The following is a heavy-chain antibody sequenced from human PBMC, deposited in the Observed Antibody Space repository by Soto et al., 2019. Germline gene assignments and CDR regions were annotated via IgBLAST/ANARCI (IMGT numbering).Heavy chain of an antibody. CDR2: IKQDGSEK. CDR3: ARTXARPPTIVVVVAADY. J-gene: IGHJ4*02. Sequence: SGGSLRLSCAASGFTFSSYWMSWVRQAPGKGLEWVANIKQDGSEKYYVDSVKGRFTISRDNAKNSLYLQMNSLRAEDTAVYYCARTXARPPTIVVVVAADYWGQGTLVTVSS. V-gene: IGHV3-7*01. CDR1: GFTFSSYW. D-gene: IGHD2-15*01.